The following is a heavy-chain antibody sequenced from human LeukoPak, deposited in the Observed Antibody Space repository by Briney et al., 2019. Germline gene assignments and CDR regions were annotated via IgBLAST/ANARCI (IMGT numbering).Heavy chain of an antibody. CDR2: INPNSGGT. Sequence: GASVKVSCKASGYTFTSYDINWVRQATGQGLEWMGWINPNSGGTNYAQKFQGRVTMTRDTSISTAYMELSRLRSDDTAVCYCARDQGGSYRVTYMDVWGKGTTVTVSS. V-gene: IGHV1-2*02. CDR3: ARDQGGSYRVTYMDV. D-gene: IGHD1-26*01. J-gene: IGHJ6*03. CDR1: GYTFTSYD.